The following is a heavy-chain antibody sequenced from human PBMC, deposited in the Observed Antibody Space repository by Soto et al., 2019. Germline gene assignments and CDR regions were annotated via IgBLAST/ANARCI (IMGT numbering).Heavy chain of an antibody. Sequence: EVQLVESGGGLIQPGGSLRLSCAASGFTVSSNYMSWVRQAPGKGLEWVSVIYSGGSTYYADSVKGRFTISIDNSKNTLYLQMNSLRAEDTAVYYCARVHWVATENWFDPWGQGTLVTVSS. CDR1: GFTVSSNY. D-gene: IGHD5-12*01. CDR3: ARVHWVATENWFDP. V-gene: IGHV3-53*01. CDR2: IYSGGST. J-gene: IGHJ5*02.